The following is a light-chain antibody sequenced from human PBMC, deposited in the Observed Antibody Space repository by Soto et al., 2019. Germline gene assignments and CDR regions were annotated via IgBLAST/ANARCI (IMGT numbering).Light chain of an antibody. CDR1: QSISSW. V-gene: IGKV1-5*01. CDR3: QQYNSYQYT. Sequence: DIQMTQSPSTLSASVGDRVTITCRASQSISSWLAWYQQKPGKAPKLLIYDASSLESGVPSRFSGSGSGTEFTLTTSSLQPDDFATYYCQQYNSYQYTFGQGTKVDIK. CDR2: DAS. J-gene: IGKJ2*01.